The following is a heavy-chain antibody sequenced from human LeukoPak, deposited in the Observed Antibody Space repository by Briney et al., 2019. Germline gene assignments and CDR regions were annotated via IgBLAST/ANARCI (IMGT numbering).Heavy chain of an antibody. V-gene: IGHV4-4*07. Sequence: SETLSLTWTVSGGSISSYYWSWIRQPAAKGLEWIGRIYTSGSTNYNPSLKSRVTMSVDTSKNQFSLKLSSVTAADTAVYYCARDAHYDFWSGYYEWWFDPWGQGTLVTVSS. D-gene: IGHD3-3*01. CDR2: IYTSGST. J-gene: IGHJ5*02. CDR1: GGSISSYY. CDR3: ARDAHYDFWSGYYEWWFDP.